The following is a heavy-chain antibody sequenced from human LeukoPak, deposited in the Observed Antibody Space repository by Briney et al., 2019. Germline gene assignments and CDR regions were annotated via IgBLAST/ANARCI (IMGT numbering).Heavy chain of an antibody. J-gene: IGHJ4*02. Sequence: GASLKVSCKASGYTFTSYYMHWVRQAPEQGLEWMGIINPSGGSTSYAQKFQGRVTMTTDTSTSTAYMELRSLRSDDTAVYYCARGITWIQLRNPNFDYWGQGTLVTVSS. CDR1: GYTFTSYY. CDR3: ARGITWIQLRNPNFDY. CDR2: INPSGGST. V-gene: IGHV1-46*01. D-gene: IGHD5-18*01.